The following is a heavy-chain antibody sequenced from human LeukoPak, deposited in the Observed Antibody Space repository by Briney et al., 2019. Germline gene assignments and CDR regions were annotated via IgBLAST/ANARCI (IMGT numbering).Heavy chain of an antibody. J-gene: IGHJ4*02. CDR2: IYPGDSDT. Sequence: GESLKIFCKGSGYSFTSYWIGWVRQMPGKSLEWMGIIYPGDSDTRYSPSFQGQVTISADKSISTAYLQWSSLKASDTAMYYCARQLRYCSSTSCLNFDYWGQGTLVTVSS. CDR3: ARQLRYCSSTSCLNFDY. CDR1: GYSFTSYW. V-gene: IGHV5-51*01. D-gene: IGHD2-2*01.